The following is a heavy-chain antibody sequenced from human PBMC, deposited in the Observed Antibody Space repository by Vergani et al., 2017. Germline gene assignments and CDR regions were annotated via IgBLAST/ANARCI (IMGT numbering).Heavy chain of an antibody. CDR3: ARATYSGSYYNGAYGMDV. Sequence: EVQLVESGGGLVQPGGSLRLSCAASGFTFSSYEMNWVRQAPGKGLAWVSYISSSGSTIYYADSVKGRFTISRDNAKNSLYLQMNSLRAEDTAVYYCARATYSGSYYNGAYGMDVWGQGTTVTVSS. V-gene: IGHV3-48*03. D-gene: IGHD1-26*01. J-gene: IGHJ6*02. CDR2: ISSSGSTI. CDR1: GFTFSSYE.